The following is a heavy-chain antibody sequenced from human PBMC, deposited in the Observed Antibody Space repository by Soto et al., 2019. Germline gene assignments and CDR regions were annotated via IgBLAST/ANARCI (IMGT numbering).Heavy chain of an antibody. CDR2: IYHSGST. V-gene: IGHV4-4*02. CDR1: GGSISSSNW. Sequence: QVQLQESGPGLVKPSGTLSLTCAVSGGSISSSNWWSWVRQPPGKGLEWIGEIYHSGSTNYNPSRMSRLTIAVDKSKNPFSLKLSSVTAADTAVYYCARVAVAGTRVDYWGQGTLVTVSS. CDR3: ARVAVAGTRVDY. D-gene: IGHD6-19*01. J-gene: IGHJ4*02.